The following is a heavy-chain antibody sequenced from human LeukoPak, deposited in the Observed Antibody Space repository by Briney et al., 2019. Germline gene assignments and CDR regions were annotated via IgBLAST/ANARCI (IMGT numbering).Heavy chain of an antibody. D-gene: IGHD6-13*01. Sequence: GGSLRLSCAASGFTVSSNYMSWVRQAPGKGLEWVSVIYSGGNTYYADSVKGRFTISRDNSKNTLYLQMNSLRVEDTAIYYCAKDRGATAGRGGWFGPWGQGTLVTVSS. V-gene: IGHV3-53*01. CDR2: IYSGGNT. CDR1: GFTVSSNY. J-gene: IGHJ5*02. CDR3: AKDRGATAGRGGWFGP.